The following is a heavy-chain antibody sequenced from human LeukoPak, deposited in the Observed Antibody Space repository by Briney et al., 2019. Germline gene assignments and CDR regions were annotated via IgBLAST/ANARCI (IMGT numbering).Heavy chain of an antibody. Sequence: PSETLSLTCAVYGGSFSGYYWSWIRQPPGKGLEWIGEINHSGSTNYNPSLKSRVTISVDTSKNQFSLELSSVTAADTAVYYCARGGRGCSSTSCLKWYFDLWGRGTLVTVSS. CDR1: GGSFSGYY. CDR3: ARGGRGCSSTSCLKWYFDL. D-gene: IGHD2-2*01. J-gene: IGHJ2*01. CDR2: INHSGST. V-gene: IGHV4-34*01.